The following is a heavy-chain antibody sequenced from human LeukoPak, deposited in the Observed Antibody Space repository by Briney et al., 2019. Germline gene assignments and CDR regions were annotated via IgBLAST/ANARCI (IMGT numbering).Heavy chain of an antibody. CDR3: AKGRQWLAH. J-gene: IGHJ4*02. CDR1: GFTFSNYG. D-gene: IGHD6-19*01. CDR2: IPYDGSNK. Sequence: GGSLRLSCAASGFTFSNYGMHWVRRAPGKGLEWVAVIPYDGSNKYYADSVKGRFTISRDNSKNTLYLQMNSLRAEDTAVYYCAKGRQWLAHWGQGTLVTVSS. V-gene: IGHV3-30*18.